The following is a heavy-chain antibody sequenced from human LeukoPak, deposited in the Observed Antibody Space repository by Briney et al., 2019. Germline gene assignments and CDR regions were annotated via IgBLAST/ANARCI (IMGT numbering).Heavy chain of an antibody. D-gene: IGHD1-7*01. CDR3: ASDVGGGTKSY. CDR1: GFTFSSYS. CDR2: ISSSSSTI. V-gene: IGHV3-48*01. J-gene: IGHJ4*02. Sequence: GGSLRLSCAASGFTFSSYSMNWVRQAPGKGLEWVSYISSSSSTIYYADSVKGRFTISRDNAKNSLYLQMNSLRAEDTAVYYCASDVGGGTKSYWGQGTLVTVSS.